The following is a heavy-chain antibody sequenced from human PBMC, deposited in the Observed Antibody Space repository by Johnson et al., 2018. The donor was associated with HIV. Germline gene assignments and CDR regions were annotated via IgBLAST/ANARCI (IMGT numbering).Heavy chain of an antibody. D-gene: IGHD1-1*01. V-gene: IGHV3-NL1*01. Sequence: QVQLVESGGGVVQPGGSLRLSCAASGFTFSSYGMHWVRQTPGKGLEWVSLIYSGGSTYYADSVKGRFTISRDNSKNTLYLQMNSLRAEDTAVYYCAKDRTGFDAFDIWGQGTMVTVSS. CDR3: AKDRTGFDAFDI. CDR2: IYSGGST. J-gene: IGHJ3*02. CDR1: GFTFSSYG.